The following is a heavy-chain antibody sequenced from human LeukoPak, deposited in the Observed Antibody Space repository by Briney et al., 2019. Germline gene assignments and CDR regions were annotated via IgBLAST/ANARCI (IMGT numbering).Heavy chain of an antibody. J-gene: IGHJ4*02. CDR1: GFIFSNYW. D-gene: IGHD3-10*01. CDR3: ARDSLIQYGSGSYWGFDY. V-gene: IGHV3-7*03. Sequence: YPGGSLRLSCAASGFIFSNYWMSWVRQAPGKGPEWVGDIKTDGSDKYYVGSVKGRFTISRDNAKNSLYLQMNSLRAEDTAVYYCARDSLIQYGSGSYWGFDYWGQGILVTVS. CDR2: IKTDGSDK.